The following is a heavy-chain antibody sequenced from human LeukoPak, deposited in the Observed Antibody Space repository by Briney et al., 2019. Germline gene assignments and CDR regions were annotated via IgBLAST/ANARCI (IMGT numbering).Heavy chain of an antibody. V-gene: IGHV3-64D*09. D-gene: IGHD3-22*01. CDR2: IVSIGDST. CDR3: VNPGWYYDSSGYSYYYGMDV. CDR1: GFTFSING. Sequence: GGPLRLSCSAFGFTFSINGMHGVGQAPGKALEYFSAIVSIGDSTYYAHPVKGRFTISRYNAETTLYLQMSSLRPDDTAVYYCVNPGWYYDSSGYSYYYGMDVWGQGPAVTVS. J-gene: IGHJ6*02.